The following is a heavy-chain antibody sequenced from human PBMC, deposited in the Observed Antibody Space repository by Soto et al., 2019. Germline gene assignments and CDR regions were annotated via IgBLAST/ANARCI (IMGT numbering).Heavy chain of an antibody. Sequence: ASVKVSCKPSRYTFTDLYIHWVRQAPGLGLEWMGWIDPNSGGSRKTQKFQGSLTMTTDTSTSRVYMELSSLTSADTAVYYCARNNYGPFDFWGQGTLVTVSS. CDR2: IDPNSGGS. J-gene: IGHJ4*02. CDR3: ARNNYGPFDF. V-gene: IGHV1-2*02. D-gene: IGHD3-16*01. CDR1: RYTFTDLY.